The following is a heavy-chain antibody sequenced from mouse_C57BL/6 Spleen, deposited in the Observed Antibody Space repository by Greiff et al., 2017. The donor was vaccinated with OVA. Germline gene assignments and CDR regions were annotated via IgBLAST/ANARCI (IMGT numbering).Heavy chain of an antibody. CDR3: ARGDFDGRPDYFDY. V-gene: IGHV1-64*01. CDR2: IHPNSGST. J-gene: IGHJ2*01. Sequence: QVQLQQPGAELVKPGASVKLSCKASGYTFTSYWMHWVKQRPGQGLEWIGMIHPNSGSTNYNEKFKSKATLTVDKSSSTAYMQLSSLTSEDTAVYDCARGDFDGRPDYFDYWGQGTTLTVSS. CDR1: GYTFTSYW.